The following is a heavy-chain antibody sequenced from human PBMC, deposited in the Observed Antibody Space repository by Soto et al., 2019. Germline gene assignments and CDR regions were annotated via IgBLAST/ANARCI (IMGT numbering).Heavy chain of an antibody. D-gene: IGHD6-19*01. J-gene: IGHJ3*02. CDR1: AGTFSSYA. CDR2: IIPLFGTA. V-gene: IGHV1-69*06. CDR3: ARDQSSLRWQVQGRDAFDI. Sequence: SVKVSWKGSAGTFSSYAISWVGQAPGQGLEWMGGIIPLFGTANYAQKFQGRVTITEDKSTSTAYMELSSLRSEDTAVDYCARDQSSLRWQVQGRDAFDILAQGTPVTVSS.